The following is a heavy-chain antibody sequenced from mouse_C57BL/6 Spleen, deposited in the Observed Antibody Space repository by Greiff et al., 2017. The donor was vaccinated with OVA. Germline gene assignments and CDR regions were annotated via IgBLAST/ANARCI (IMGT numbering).Heavy chain of an antibody. D-gene: IGHD2-3*01. CDR3: TGGFYDGYYPYYYAMDY. J-gene: IGHJ4*01. CDR1: GFTFSNYW. CDR2: IRLKSDNYAT. Sequence: EVKLVESGGGLVQPGGSMKLSCVASGFTFSNYWLNWVRQSPEKGLEWVAQIRLKSDNYATHYAESVKGRFTISRDDSKSSVYLQMNNLRAEDTGIYYCTGGFYDGYYPYYYAMDYWGQGTSVTVSS. V-gene: IGHV6-3*01.